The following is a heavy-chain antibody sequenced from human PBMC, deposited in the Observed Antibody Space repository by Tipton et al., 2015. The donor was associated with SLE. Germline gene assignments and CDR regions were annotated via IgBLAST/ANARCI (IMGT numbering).Heavy chain of an antibody. CDR2: IYSGVST. CDR1: GFNIRNSY. J-gene: IGHJ4*02. CDR3: ARDLGSGPYAYYFDY. Sequence: GSLRLSCAASGFNIRNSYMSWVRQAPGKGLEWVSVIYSGVSTDYADSVKGRFTISRDSSKNTLYLQMSSLRAEDTAMYYCARDLGSGPYAYYFDYWGQGTLVTVSS. V-gene: IGHV3-53*01. D-gene: IGHD3-3*01.